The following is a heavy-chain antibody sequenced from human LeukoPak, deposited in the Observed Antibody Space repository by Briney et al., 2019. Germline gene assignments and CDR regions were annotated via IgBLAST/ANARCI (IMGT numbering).Heavy chain of an antibody. CDR2: IDPSDSYT. J-gene: IGHJ3*02. CDR3: ARPSEGYYYDSSGSNRLNAFDI. D-gene: IGHD3-22*01. Sequence: GESLKISCKGSGYSFTSYWISWVRQVPGKGLEWMGRIDPSDSYTNYSPSFQGHVTISADKSISTAYLQWSSLKASDTAMYYCARPSEGYYYDSSGSNRLNAFDIWGQGTMVTVSS. CDR1: GYSFTSYW. V-gene: IGHV5-10-1*01.